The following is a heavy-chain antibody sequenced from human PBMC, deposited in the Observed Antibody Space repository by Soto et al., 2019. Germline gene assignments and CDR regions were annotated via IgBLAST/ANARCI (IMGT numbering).Heavy chain of an antibody. D-gene: IGHD6-19*01. J-gene: IGHJ6*02. CDR2: SKSKTDGGTT. V-gene: IGHV3-15*01. CDR3: TTEGWESPSYYYYYGMDV. CDR1: GFLFSNAW. Sequence: EVQLVESGGRLVKPGGSLRLSCAASGFLFSNAWMSWVRQAPGKGLEWVGRSKSKTDGGTTDYAAPVKGRFTISRDDSKNTLYLQMNSLKTEDTAVYYCTTEGWESPSYYYYYGMDVWGQGTTVTVSS.